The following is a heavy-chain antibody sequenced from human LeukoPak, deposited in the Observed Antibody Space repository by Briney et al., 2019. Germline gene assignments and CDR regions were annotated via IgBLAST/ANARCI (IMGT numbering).Heavy chain of an antibody. Sequence: GGSLRPSCAASGFTFSSYAMHWVRQAPGKGLEWVAVISYDGSNKYYADSVKGRFTISRDNSRNTLYLQMNSLRAEDTAVYYCARVDSSSWYLGYWGQGTLVTVSS. CDR3: ARVDSSSWYLGY. J-gene: IGHJ4*02. V-gene: IGHV3-30*04. CDR2: ISYDGSNK. D-gene: IGHD6-13*01. CDR1: GFTFSSYA.